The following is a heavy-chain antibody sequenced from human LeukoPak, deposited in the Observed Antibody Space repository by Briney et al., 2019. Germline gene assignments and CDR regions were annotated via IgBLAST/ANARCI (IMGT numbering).Heavy chain of an antibody. CDR1: GGTISSYY. CDR3: ASDSYSSGWYSNWSFDL. CDR2: ISYSGST. J-gene: IGHJ2*01. V-gene: IGHV4-59*01. Sequence: SETLSLTCTVSGGTISSYYWSWIRQPPGKGLEWIGYISYSGSTNYNPSLKSRVTISVDTSKNQFSLKLSSVTAADTAAYYCASDSYSSGWYSNWSFDLWGRGTLVTVSS. D-gene: IGHD6-19*01.